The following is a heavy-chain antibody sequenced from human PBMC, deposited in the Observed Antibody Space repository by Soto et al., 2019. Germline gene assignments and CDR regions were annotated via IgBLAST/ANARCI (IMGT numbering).Heavy chain of an antibody. J-gene: IGHJ4*02. CDR1: GFTFSDYY. CDR3: ARRPGSSSCQFVY. Sequence: GSLRLSCAASGFTFSDYYMSWIRQAPGKGLEWVSYTSSSGSNIYYTDSVKSRLTITKDTSKNQVVLTMTNMDPVDTGTYYCARRPGSSSCQFVYWGQGTLVTVSS. CDR2: TSSSGSNI. V-gene: IGHV3-11*01. D-gene: IGHD6-6*01.